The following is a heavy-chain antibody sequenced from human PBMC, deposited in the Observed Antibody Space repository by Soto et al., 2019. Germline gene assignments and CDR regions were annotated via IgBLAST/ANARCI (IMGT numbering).Heavy chain of an antibody. J-gene: IGHJ4*02. V-gene: IGHV4-34*01. CDR3: ARGNHDYGDYEXNSYFDY. Sequence: PSETLSLTCAVYGGSFSGYYWSWIRQPPGKGLEWIGEINYSGSTNYNPSLKSRVTISVDTSKNQFSLKLSSVTAADTAVYYCARGNHDYGDYEXNSYFDYWGQGTLVTVSS. D-gene: IGHD4-17*01. CDR1: GGSFSGYY. CDR2: INYSGST.